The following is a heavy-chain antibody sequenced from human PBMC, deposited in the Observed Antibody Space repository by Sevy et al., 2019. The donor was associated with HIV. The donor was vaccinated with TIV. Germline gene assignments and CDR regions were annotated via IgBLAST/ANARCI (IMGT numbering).Heavy chain of an antibody. J-gene: IGHJ6*02. Sequence: GGSLRLSCVASGFTFRSYWMSWVRQAPGKGLEWVANIKLDGSAKYFVDSVKGRFTLSRDNAKNSLYLQMKSLRAEDTAVYYSARDCSSTSCLWGMDVWGQGTTVTVSS. CDR3: ARDCSSTSCLWGMDV. CDR1: GFTFRSYW. D-gene: IGHD2-2*01. CDR2: IKLDGSAK. V-gene: IGHV3-7*01.